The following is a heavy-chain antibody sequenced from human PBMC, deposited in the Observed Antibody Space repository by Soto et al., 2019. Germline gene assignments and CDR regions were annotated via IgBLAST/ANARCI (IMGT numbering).Heavy chain of an antibody. V-gene: IGHV1-69*13. Sequence: SVKVSCKASGSTLNNYAINWVREAPGQGLEWMGGILPVSAPPDYAQKFQGRVSITADHSTSTVYMELSRLKSDDTAVYLCATDSNYDVSNSFWGQGTLVTVSS. J-gene: IGHJ4*02. CDR2: ILPVSAPP. CDR3: ATDSNYDVSNSF. D-gene: IGHD3-3*01. CDR1: GSTLNNYA.